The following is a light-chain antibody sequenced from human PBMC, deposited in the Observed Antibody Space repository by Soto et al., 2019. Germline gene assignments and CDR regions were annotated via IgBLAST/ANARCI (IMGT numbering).Light chain of an antibody. V-gene: IGKV3-20*01. CDR2: GAS. CDR1: QSVSSSY. J-gene: IGKJ1*01. Sequence: EIVLTQSPGTLSLSPGERATLSCRASQSVSSSYLAWYKQKPGQAPRLLIYGASSRATGIPDRFSCSGSGTEFTLPISRLEPEDFEVYYCQQYDSSPRTFGQGTNVDIK. CDR3: QQYDSSPRT.